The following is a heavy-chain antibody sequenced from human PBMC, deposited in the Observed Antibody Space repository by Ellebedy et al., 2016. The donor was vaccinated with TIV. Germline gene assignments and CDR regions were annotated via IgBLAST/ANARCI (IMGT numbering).Heavy chain of an antibody. CDR1: GFTFSDYY. D-gene: IGHD6-6*01. J-gene: IGHJ4*02. V-gene: IGHV3-11*01. CDR3: ARDHESRYSYSSSADY. CDR2: ISSSGSTI. Sequence: GESLKISCAASGFTFSDYYMSWIRQAPGKGLEWVSYISSSGSTIYYADSVKGRFTISRDNAKNSLYLQMNSLRAEDTAVYYCARDHESRYSYSSSADYWGQGTLVTVSS.